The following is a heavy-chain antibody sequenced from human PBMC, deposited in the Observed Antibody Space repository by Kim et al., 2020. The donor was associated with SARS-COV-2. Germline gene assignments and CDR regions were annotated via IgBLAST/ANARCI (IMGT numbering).Heavy chain of an antibody. V-gene: IGHV1-3*01. D-gene: IGHD1-26*01. Sequence: NTKYSQKFTGRVTMTRDTSASTAYMELSSLRSEDTAVYYCARDRGGELDYWGQGTLVTVSS. CDR2: NT. J-gene: IGHJ4*02. CDR3: ARDRGGELDY.